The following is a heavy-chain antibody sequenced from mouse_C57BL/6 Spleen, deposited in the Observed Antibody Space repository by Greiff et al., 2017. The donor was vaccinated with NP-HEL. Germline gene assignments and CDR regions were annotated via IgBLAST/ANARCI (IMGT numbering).Heavy chain of an antibody. Sequence: EVQLQQSGPELVKPGASVKMSCKASGYTFTDYNMHWVKQSHGKSLEWIGYINPNNGGTSYKQKFKGKATLTVNKSSSTAYMELRSLTSEDSAVYYCAREGGFTTVDYYAMDYWGQGTSVTVSS. V-gene: IGHV1-22*01. CDR1: GYTFTDYN. J-gene: IGHJ4*01. D-gene: IGHD1-1*01. CDR2: INPNNGGT. CDR3: AREGGFTTVDYYAMDY.